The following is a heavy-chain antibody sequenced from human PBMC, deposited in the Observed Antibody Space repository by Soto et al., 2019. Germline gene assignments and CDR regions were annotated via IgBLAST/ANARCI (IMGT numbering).Heavy chain of an antibody. CDR3: ARPANTVADHFDL. CDR2: IYPGDSDT. Sequence: LKISCKGSGYSFTSYWIGWVRQMPGKGLEWMGIIYPGDSDTRYSPSFQGQVTISADKSISTAYLQWSSLKASDTVIYYCARPANTVADHFDLWGQGTPVTVSS. J-gene: IGHJ4*02. V-gene: IGHV5-51*01. CDR1: GYSFTSYW. D-gene: IGHD4-17*01.